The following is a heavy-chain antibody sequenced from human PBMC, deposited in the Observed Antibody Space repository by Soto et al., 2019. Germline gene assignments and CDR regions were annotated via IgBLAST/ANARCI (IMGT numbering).Heavy chain of an antibody. CDR2: YFQGGDA. V-gene: IGHV4-30-2*01. CDR3: ARLDYQSSGSYAFDI. J-gene: IGHJ3*02. Sequence: QLQLQESDSGLVRPAQNLSLTCAVSGASVSSGSYSWSWIRQPPGKGLEWIGFYFQGGDAYYNPSLESRVTISVDRSKNQFSLKLRSVTAADTAVYYCARLDYQSSGSYAFDIWGQGTTVTVSS. CDR1: GASVSSGSYS. D-gene: IGHD3-22*01.